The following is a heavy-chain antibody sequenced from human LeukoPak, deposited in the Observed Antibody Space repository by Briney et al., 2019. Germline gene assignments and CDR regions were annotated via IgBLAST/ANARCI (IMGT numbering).Heavy chain of an antibody. J-gene: IGHJ4*02. CDR1: GGSITTTAYF. CDR2: IHYSWTT. D-gene: IGHD3-22*01. Sequence: PSETLSLTCTVSGGSITTTAYFWGWIRKPPGKGLEWIVSIHYSWTTYYKSSLKSRVTRSVDTSKNQFSLKLTSVTAADTAVYVCARHAFESGGNYLDYFDHWGQGTLVTVSS. CDR3: ARHAFESGGNYLDYFDH. V-gene: IGHV4-39*01.